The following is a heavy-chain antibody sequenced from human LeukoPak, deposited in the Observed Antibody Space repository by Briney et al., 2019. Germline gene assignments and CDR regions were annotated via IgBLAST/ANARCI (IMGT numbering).Heavy chain of an antibody. CDR3: TRDMRPGPLDY. V-gene: IGHV3-49*04. D-gene: IGHD1-14*01. CDR1: GFTFSSYA. Sequence: GGSLRLSCTASGFTFSSYAMSWVRQAPGKGLEWVGFIRSKAYGGTTEYAASVKGRFTISRDDSKSIAYLQMNSLKTEDTAVYYCTRDMRPGPLDYWGQGTLVTVSS. CDR2: IRSKAYGGTT. J-gene: IGHJ4*02.